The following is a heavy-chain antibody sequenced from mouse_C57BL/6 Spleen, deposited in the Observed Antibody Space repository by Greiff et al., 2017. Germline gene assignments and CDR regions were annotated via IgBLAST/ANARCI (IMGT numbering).Heavy chain of an antibody. CDR3: KRWITTVERYFDV. CDR1: GYTFTDYE. J-gene: IGHJ1*03. Sequence: QVQLQQSGAELVRPGASVTLSCKASGYTFTDYEMHWVKQTPVHGLEWIGAIDPETGGTAYNQKFKGKAILTADKSSSTAYMELRSLTSEDSAVYYCKRWITTVERYFDVWGTGTPVTVS. CDR2: IDPETGGT. V-gene: IGHV1-15*01. D-gene: IGHD1-1*01.